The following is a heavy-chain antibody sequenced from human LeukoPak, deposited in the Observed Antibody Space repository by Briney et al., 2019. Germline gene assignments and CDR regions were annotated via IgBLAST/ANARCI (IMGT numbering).Heavy chain of an antibody. J-gene: IGHJ4*02. CDR1: GFTFSTFA. D-gene: IGHD2-21*02. Sequence: GGSLRLSCAASGFTFSTFAMIWVRQPPGKGLEWVSYISSSGRTMFYADSVKGRFTISRDNAKNSLYLQMNSLRAEDTAVYYCVRGELVVTVRYFDFWGQGTLVTVSS. CDR2: ISSSGRTM. CDR3: VRGELVVTVRYFDF. V-gene: IGHV3-48*01.